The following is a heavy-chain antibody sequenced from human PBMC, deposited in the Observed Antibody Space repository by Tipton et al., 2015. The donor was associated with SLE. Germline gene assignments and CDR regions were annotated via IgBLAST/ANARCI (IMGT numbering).Heavy chain of an antibody. J-gene: IGHJ4*02. D-gene: IGHD1-26*01. CDR1: GGSISRYY. V-gene: IGHV4-39*07. CDR3: ASLEYSGSYSRDY. Sequence: LRLSCTVSGGSISRYYWGWIRQPPGKGLEWIGSINYGGSTYYIPSLKSRVTISLDTSENQFSLKLSSVTAADTAVYFCASLEYSGSYSRDYWGQGTLVTVSS. CDR2: INYGGST.